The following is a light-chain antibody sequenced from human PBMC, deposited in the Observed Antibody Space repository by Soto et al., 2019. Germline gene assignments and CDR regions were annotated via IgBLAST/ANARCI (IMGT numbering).Light chain of an antibody. CDR2: AAS. Sequence: DIQMTQSPSSLSASVGDRVTITCRASQSISTYLNWYQQKPGKAPKLLIYAASSLQSGVTSMFSGSGSGTDFTLTIHSQHPEDFATYYCQQSYTTRLYPCAQGTKLQI. CDR3: QQSYTTRLYP. CDR1: QSISTY. J-gene: IGKJ2*01. V-gene: IGKV1-39*01.